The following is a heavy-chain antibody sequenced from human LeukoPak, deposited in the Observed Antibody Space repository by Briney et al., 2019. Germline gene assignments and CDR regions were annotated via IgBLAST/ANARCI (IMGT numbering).Heavy chain of an antibody. CDR1: GGSISSYY. Sequence: SETLSLTCTVSGGSISSYYWSWIRQPPGKGLEWIGEINHSGSTNYNPSLKSRVTISVDTSKNQFSLKLSSVTAADTAVYYCARNGGGGYGGNSNWFDPWGQGTLVTVSS. CDR3: ARNGGGGYGGNSNWFDP. J-gene: IGHJ5*02. V-gene: IGHV4-34*01. D-gene: IGHD4-23*01. CDR2: INHSGST.